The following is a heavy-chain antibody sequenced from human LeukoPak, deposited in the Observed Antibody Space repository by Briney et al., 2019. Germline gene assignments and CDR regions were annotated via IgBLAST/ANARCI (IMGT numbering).Heavy chain of an antibody. Sequence: GESLKISCKGSGYYFTTNWIGWVRQMPGKGLEWMGIIYPSDSDTRYSGSFQGQVTISADKSISTADLQWSSLRASDTAMYYCARLYGKEFDSWGHGTLVTVSS. CDR1: GYYFTTNW. CDR2: IYPSDSDT. CDR3: ARLYGKEFDS. J-gene: IGHJ5*01. V-gene: IGHV5-51*01. D-gene: IGHD4-17*01.